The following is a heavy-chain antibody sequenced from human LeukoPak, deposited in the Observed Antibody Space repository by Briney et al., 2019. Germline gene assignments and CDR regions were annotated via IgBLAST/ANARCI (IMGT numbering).Heavy chain of an antibody. Sequence: SETLSLTCAVYGGSFSGYYWSWIRQPAGKGLEWIGRIYTSGSTNYNPSLKSRVTMSVDTSKNQFSLKLSSVTAADTAVYYCASGGVRGVISYWGQGTLVTVSS. CDR1: GGSFSGYY. CDR2: IYTSGST. CDR3: ASGGVRGVISY. V-gene: IGHV4-59*10. D-gene: IGHD3-10*01. J-gene: IGHJ4*02.